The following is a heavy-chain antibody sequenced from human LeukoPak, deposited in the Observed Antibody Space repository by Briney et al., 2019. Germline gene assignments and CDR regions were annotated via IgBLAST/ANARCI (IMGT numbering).Heavy chain of an antibody. Sequence: ASVKVSCKASGYTFSGYYIHWVRQAPGQGLEWMGLIKPDSGNTKYPQKFQGRVTMTRDTSITTAYMELNRLTSDDTAVYYCVRDRPHNWFDPWGQGTLVTVSS. CDR2: IKPDSGNT. CDR1: GYTFSGYY. J-gene: IGHJ5*02. V-gene: IGHV1-2*02. CDR3: VRDRPHNWFDP.